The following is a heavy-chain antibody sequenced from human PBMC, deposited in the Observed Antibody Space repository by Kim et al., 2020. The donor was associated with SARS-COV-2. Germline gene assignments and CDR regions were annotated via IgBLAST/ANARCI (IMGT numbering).Heavy chain of an antibody. CDR3: ARSAGPYDYYFDY. Sequence: HSPAVQGQVTTSADKSTTTAYLQWSSLKASDTAMYYCARSAGPYDYYFDYWGQGTLITVSS. V-gene: IGHV5-51*01. J-gene: IGHJ4*02. D-gene: IGHD3-16*01.